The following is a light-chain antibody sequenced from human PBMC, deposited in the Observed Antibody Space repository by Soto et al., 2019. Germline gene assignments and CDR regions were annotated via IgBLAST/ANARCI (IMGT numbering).Light chain of an antibody. CDR3: QSYDSSLSGPDVV. CDR1: SSNIGAGYD. Sequence: QSVLTQPPSVSGAPGQRVTISCTGSSSNIGAGYDVHWYQQLPGPAPKLLIYVNSNRPSGVPDRFSGSKSGTSASLAITGLQAEDEADYYCQSYDSSLSGPDVVFGGGTQLTVL. V-gene: IGLV1-40*01. J-gene: IGLJ2*01. CDR2: VNS.